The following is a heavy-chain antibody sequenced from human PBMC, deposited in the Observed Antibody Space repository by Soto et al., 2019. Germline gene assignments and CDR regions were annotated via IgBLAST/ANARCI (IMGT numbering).Heavy chain of an antibody. CDR1: GFTFDYYW. J-gene: IGHJ3*01. V-gene: IGHV3-74*01. CDR3: ARGDRGGFDL. CDR2: VHSGGTTT. D-gene: IGHD3-10*01. Sequence: GGSLXLSCAASGFTFDYYWMHWVRQAPGKGLVWVSRVHSGGTTTTYADSVKGRFTISRDNARNTVSLQMSSLRAEDTAIYYCARGDRGGFDLWGHGTMVTVSS.